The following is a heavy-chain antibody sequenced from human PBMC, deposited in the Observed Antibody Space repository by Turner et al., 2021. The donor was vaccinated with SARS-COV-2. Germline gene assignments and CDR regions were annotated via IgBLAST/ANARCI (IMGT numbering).Heavy chain of an antibody. CDR1: GFTFSSYG. J-gene: IGHJ4*02. CDR2: ISYDGSNK. Sequence: QVQLVESGVGVVQPGRSLRLSCAASGFTFSSYGMHWVRQAPGKGLEWVAVISYDGSNKYYADSVKGRFTISRDNSKNTLYLQMNSLRAEDTAVYYCANLWFGELSTDYWGQGTLVTVSS. D-gene: IGHD3-10*01. V-gene: IGHV3-30*18. CDR3: ANLWFGELSTDY.